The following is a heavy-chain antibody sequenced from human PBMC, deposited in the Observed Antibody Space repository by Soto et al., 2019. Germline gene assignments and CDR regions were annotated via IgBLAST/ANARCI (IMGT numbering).Heavy chain of an antibody. CDR1: GGSISSYY. V-gene: IGHV4-59*01. CDR3: ARVQGIPYGSGSYDY. D-gene: IGHD3-10*01. J-gene: IGHJ4*02. Sequence: SETLSLTCTVSGGSISSYYWSWIRQPPGKGLEWIGYIYYSGSTNYNPSLKSRVTISVDTSKNQFYLKLSSVTAADTAVYYCARVQGIPYGSGSYDYWGQGTLVTVSS. CDR2: IYYSGST.